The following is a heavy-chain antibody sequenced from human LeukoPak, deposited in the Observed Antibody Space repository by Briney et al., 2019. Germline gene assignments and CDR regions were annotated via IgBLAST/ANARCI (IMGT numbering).Heavy chain of an antibody. V-gene: IGHV1-18*01. Sequence: ASVKVSCKASGYTFTSYGISWVRQAPGQGLEWMGWISAYNGNTNYAQKLQGRVTMTTDTSTSTAYMELRSLRSEDTAVYYCARAGYYGSGSYRALLDYWGQGTLVTVSS. CDR3: ARAGYYGSGSYRALLDY. D-gene: IGHD3-10*01. J-gene: IGHJ4*02. CDR1: GYTFTSYG. CDR2: ISAYNGNT.